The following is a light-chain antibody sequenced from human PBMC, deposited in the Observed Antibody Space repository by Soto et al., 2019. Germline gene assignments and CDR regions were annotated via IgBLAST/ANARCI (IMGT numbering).Light chain of an antibody. J-gene: IGKJ4*01. CDR2: AAS. CDR3: PQSSSTPLT. Sequence: DIQMTRSPSSLSVSVGDRVAITCRASQSIGGFLNWYQQKLGKAPKLLIYAASSLQSGVPSKFSGSGSVTDFTLTISSLQPEAFATYYCPQSSSTPLTFGGGTKVDIK. CDR1: QSIGGF. V-gene: IGKV1-39*01.